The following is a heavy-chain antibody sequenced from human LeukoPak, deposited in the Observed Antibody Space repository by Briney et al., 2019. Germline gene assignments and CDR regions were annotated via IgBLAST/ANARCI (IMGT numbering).Heavy chain of an antibody. J-gene: IGHJ4*02. Sequence: SETLSLTCSVSGGSISSHYWSWIRQPPGKGLEWMGCIYYSGSTNYNPSLKSRVTISVDTSKNQFSLKLSSVTAADTAVYYCAVSSWDLDYWGQGTLVTVSS. CDR1: GGSISSHY. D-gene: IGHD6-13*01. CDR2: IYYSGST. V-gene: IGHV4-59*11. CDR3: AVSSWDLDY.